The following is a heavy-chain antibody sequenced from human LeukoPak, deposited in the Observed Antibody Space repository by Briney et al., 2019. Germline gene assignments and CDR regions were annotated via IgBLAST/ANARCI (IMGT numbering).Heavy chain of an antibody. CDR3: ARVVRWGSSGSPYYYYGMDV. V-gene: IGHV4-59*02. D-gene: IGHD1-26*01. J-gene: IGHJ6*02. Sequence: SETLSLTCAVSGGSVSGYYWSWVRQFPGRRLEWIGYIHYSGSTNYNPSLKSRVIISVDTSKNQFFLELSSVTAADTAVYYCARVVRWGSSGSPYYYYGMDVWGQGTTVTVSS. CDR1: GGSVSGYY. CDR2: IHYSGST.